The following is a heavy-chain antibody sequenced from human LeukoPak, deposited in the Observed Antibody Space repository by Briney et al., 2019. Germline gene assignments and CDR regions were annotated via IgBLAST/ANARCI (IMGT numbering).Heavy chain of an antibody. Sequence: GESLKISCKGSGYSFTSYWIGWVRQMPGKGLECMGIIYPGDSDTRYSPSFQGQVTISADKSISTAYLQWSSLKASDTAMYYCARHYYGSGSYVAIDYWGQGTLVTVSS. CDR3: ARHYYGSGSYVAIDY. J-gene: IGHJ4*02. CDR2: IYPGDSDT. V-gene: IGHV5-51*01. CDR1: GYSFTSYW. D-gene: IGHD3-10*01.